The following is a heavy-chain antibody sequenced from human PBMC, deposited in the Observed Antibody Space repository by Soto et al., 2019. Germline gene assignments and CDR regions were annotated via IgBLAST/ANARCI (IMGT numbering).Heavy chain of an antibody. CDR1: GYTFTGYY. D-gene: IGHD2-15*01. CDR2: INPNSGGT. J-gene: IGHJ6*03. CDR3: ARDLGYCSGGSCYSYYYYMDV. V-gene: IGHV1-2*04. Sequence: QVQLVQSGAEVKKPGASVKVSCKASGYTFTGYYMHWVRQAPGQGLEWMGWINPNSGGTNYAQKFQGWVTMTRDTSISTAYMELSRLRSDDTAVYYCARDLGYCSGGSCYSYYYYMDVWGQGTTVTVSS.